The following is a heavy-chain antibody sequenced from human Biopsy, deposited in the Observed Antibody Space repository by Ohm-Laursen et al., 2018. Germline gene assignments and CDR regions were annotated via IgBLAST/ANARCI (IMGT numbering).Heavy chain of an antibody. Sequence: SQTLSLTCTVSGGSVRSPDHRWNWVRRAPGKGLEWIGKIYYSWTTLYNPSLSGRVTMDLDRSTNQFSLKLKSVTSADTAVYFCARAYFYGMGTSNYFLDSWGQGALVTVSS. V-gene: IGHV4-30-4*08. D-gene: IGHD3-10*01. CDR3: ARAYFYGMGTSNYFLDS. J-gene: IGHJ4*02. CDR1: GGSVRSPDHR. CDR2: IYYSWTT.